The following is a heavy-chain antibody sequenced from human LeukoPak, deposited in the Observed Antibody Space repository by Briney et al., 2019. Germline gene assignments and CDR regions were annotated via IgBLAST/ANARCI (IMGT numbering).Heavy chain of an antibody. CDR3: AKDKSGYDYFDY. D-gene: IGHD5-12*01. CDR1: GFTFSSYA. CDR2: ISGSGGST. V-gene: IGHV3-23*01. J-gene: IGHJ4*02. Sequence: GGSLRLSCAASGFTFSSYAMSWVRQAPGKGLKWVSAISGSGGSTYYADSVKGRFTISRDNSKNTLYLQMNSLRAEDTAVYYCAKDKSGYDYFDYWGQGTLVTVSS.